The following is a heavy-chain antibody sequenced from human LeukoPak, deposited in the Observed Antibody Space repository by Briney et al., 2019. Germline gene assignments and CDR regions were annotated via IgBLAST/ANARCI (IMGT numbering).Heavy chain of an antibody. Sequence: GGSLRLSCAASGFTFSAYWMTWVRQAPGKGLAWVANIVEGGDLKYYVDSVKGRFTISRDNTKNSLYLQMTSLRADDTAVYYCARVGKNGWDFDHWGQGTLVTVSS. CDR1: GFTFSAYW. CDR3: ARVGKNGWDFDH. V-gene: IGHV3-7*01. CDR2: IVEGGDLK. D-gene: IGHD6-19*01. J-gene: IGHJ4*02.